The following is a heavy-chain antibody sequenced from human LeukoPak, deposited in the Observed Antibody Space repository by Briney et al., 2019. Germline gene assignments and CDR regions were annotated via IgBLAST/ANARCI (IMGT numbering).Heavy chain of an antibody. Sequence: PGGSLRLSRAASGLIFGSYEMNWVRQAPGKGLEWVSYIDANSNKIYYADSVRGRFSTSRDNPRNSMFLQMNRLRVDDTAVYYCASPLRDYWGPGTLVVVSS. CDR2: IDANSNKI. CDR1: GLIFGSYE. CDR3: ASPLRDY. V-gene: IGHV3-48*03. J-gene: IGHJ4*02.